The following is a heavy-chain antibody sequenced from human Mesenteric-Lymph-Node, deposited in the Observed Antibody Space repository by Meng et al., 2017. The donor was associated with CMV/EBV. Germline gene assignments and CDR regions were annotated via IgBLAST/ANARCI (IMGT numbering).Heavy chain of an antibody. D-gene: IGHD4-17*01. J-gene: IGHJ3*02. Sequence: KVSCKGSGYSFTSYWVGWVRQMPGKGLEWMGIIYPGDSDTRYSPSFQGQVTISADKSISTAYLQWSSLKASDTAMYYCAADYGDYVGAFDIWGQGTMVTVSS. CDR1: GYSFTSYW. CDR2: IYPGDSDT. V-gene: IGHV5-51*01. CDR3: AADYGDYVGAFDI.